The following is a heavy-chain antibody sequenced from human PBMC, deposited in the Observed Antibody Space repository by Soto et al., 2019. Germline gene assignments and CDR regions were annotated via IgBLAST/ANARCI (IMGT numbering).Heavy chain of an antibody. CDR2: IWYDGSNK. J-gene: IGHJ1*01. D-gene: IGHD3-22*01. CDR3: SKEPETYYYDSSGYYS. V-gene: IGHV3-33*06. CDR1: GFTFSSYG. Sequence: GGSLRLSCAASGFTFSSYGMHWVRQAPGKGLEWVAVIWYDGSNKYYADSVKGRFTISRDNSKNTLYLQMNSLRAEDTAVYYCSKEPETYYYDSSGYYSWGQGTPVTVSS.